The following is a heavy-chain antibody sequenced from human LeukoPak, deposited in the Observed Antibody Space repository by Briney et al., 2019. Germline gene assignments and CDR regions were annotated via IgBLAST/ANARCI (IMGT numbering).Heavy chain of an antibody. CDR1: GGSISSGGYY. CDR3: ASDIWYHGSGSTNHAFDI. J-gene: IGHJ3*02. D-gene: IGHD3-10*01. CDR2: IYYSGST. Sequence: PSETLSLTCTVSGGSISSGGYYWSWIRRHPGKGLEWIGYIYYSGSTYYNPSLKSRVTISVDTSKNQFSLKLSSVTAADTAVYSCASDIWYHGSGSTNHAFDIWGQGTMVTVSS. V-gene: IGHV4-31*03.